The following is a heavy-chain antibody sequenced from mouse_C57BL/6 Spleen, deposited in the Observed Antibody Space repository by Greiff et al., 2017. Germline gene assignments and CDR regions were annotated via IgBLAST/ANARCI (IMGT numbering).Heavy chain of an antibody. V-gene: IGHV1-15*01. CDR2: IDPETGGT. CDR3: TMGLRNYAMDY. Sequence: VQLQQSGAELVRPGASVTLSCKASGYTFTDYEMHWVKQTPVHGLEWIGAIDPETGGTAYNQKFKGKAILTADKSASTAYMALRSLTSEDSAVYYCTMGLRNYAMDYWGQGTSVTVSS. CDR1: GYTFTDYE. J-gene: IGHJ4*01. D-gene: IGHD2-4*01.